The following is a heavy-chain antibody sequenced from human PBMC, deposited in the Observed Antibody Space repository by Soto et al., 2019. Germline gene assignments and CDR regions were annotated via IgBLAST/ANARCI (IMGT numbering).Heavy chain of an antibody. D-gene: IGHD3-9*01. CDR3: ARSYGILTGPANWFDP. CDR1: GGSISSYY. CDR2: IYTSGST. V-gene: IGHV4-4*07. J-gene: IGHJ5*02. Sequence: NPSETLSLTCTVSGGSISSYYWSWIRQPAGKGREWIGRIYTSGSTNYNPSLKSRVTMSVDTSKNQFSLKLSSVTAADTAVYYCARSYGILTGPANWFDPWGQGTLVTVSS.